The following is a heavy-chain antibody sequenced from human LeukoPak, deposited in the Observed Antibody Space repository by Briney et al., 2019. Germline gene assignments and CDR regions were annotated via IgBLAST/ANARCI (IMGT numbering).Heavy chain of an antibody. CDR2: ISGSGGST. V-gene: IGHV3-23*01. Sequence: GGSLRLSCAASGFTFNNYAINWVRQAPGKGLEWVSAISGSGGSTYYADSVKGRFTISRDNSKNTLFLQMNSLRAEDSAVCYCAKTRLGDYYFDYWGQGTLVTVSS. CDR1: GFTFNNYA. CDR3: AKTRLGDYYFDY. D-gene: IGHD4-17*01. J-gene: IGHJ4*02.